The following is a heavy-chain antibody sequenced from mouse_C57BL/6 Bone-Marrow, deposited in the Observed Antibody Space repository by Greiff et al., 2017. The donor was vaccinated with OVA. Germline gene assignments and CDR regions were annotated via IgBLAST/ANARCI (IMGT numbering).Heavy chain of an antibody. CDR2: IYPRSGNT. CDR3: ARDRGSSSFDY. CDR1: GYTFISYG. D-gene: IGHD1-1*01. J-gene: IGHJ2*01. V-gene: IGHV1-81*01. Sequence: QVQLQQSGAELARPGASVKLSCKASGYTFISYGISWVKQRTGQGLEWIGEIYPRSGNTYYNEKFKGKATLTADKSSSTAYMELRSLTSEDSAVYFCARDRGSSSFDYWGQGTTLTVSS.